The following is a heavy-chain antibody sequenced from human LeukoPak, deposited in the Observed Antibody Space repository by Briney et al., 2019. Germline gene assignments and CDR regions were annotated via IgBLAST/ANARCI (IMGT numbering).Heavy chain of an antibody. D-gene: IGHD2-2*01. CDR2: ISSASGSI. CDR1: GFTFSSYS. V-gene: IGHV3-48*04. Sequence: GGSLRLSCAASGFTFSSYSMNWVRQAPGKGLEWVSYISSASGSIYYADSVKGRFTISRDNAKNSLFLQMNSLRAEDTAVYYCAKLPAYCSSTSCYYDYWGQGTLVTVSS. CDR3: AKLPAYCSSTSCYYDY. J-gene: IGHJ4*02.